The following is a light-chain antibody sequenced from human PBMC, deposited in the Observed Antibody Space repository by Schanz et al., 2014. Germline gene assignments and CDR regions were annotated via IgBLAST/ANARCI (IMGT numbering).Light chain of an antibody. CDR1: SGSVSTNYY. Sequence: QAVVTQEPSFSVSPGGTVTLTCGLSSGSVSTNYYPTWFQQTPGQAPRTLIYSTNFRSSGVPDRFSGSILGNKAALTITGAQADDESDYYCVLYLGGGISVFGTGTKLTVL. J-gene: IGLJ1*01. V-gene: IGLV8-61*01. CDR2: STN. CDR3: VLYLGGGISV.